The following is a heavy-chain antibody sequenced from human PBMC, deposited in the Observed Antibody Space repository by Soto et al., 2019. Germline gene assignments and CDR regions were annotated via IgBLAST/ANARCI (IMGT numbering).Heavy chain of an antibody. Sequence: QVQLVQSGAEVKKPGSSVKVSCKASGGTFSSYAISWVRQAPGQGLEWMGGIIPMFGTADYAQRFQGRVTITADEXTXXAYMELSSLRSDDTAVYYCATMKGGSQYYYSGMDVWGQGTTVTVSS. D-gene: IGHD3-10*01. CDR3: ATMKGGSQYYYSGMDV. V-gene: IGHV1-69*12. CDR2: IIPMFGTA. CDR1: GGTFSSYA. J-gene: IGHJ6*02.